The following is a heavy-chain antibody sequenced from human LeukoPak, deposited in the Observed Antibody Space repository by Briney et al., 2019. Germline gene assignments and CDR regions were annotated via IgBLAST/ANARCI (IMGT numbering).Heavy chain of an antibody. CDR2: IYNSGST. CDR3: ARGPGYSSTTDAFEI. CDR1: GDSLSYFY. D-gene: IGHD6-13*01. Sequence: SETLSLTCTVSGDSLSYFYWSWIRQPPGKGLEWIGYIYNSGSTNYNPSLKSRVTISLDTSKNQFSLKLSSVTAADTAVYYCARGPGYSSTTDAFEIWGQGTMVTVSS. J-gene: IGHJ3*02. V-gene: IGHV4-59*01.